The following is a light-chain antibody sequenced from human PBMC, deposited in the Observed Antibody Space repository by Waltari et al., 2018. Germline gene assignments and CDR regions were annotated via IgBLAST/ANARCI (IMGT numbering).Light chain of an antibody. V-gene: IGLV2-14*03. Sequence: QSALTQPASVSGSPGQSLTISCTGTSTDVGSSTSVPLYQDLPGQGPKVIIDDVSDRPSGVSARFSGSKSGNTASLTISGLQAEDEANYYCTSQSTNNVVLFGGGTKVTVL. CDR3: TSQSTNNVVL. CDR1: STDVGSSTS. CDR2: DVS. J-gene: IGLJ3*02.